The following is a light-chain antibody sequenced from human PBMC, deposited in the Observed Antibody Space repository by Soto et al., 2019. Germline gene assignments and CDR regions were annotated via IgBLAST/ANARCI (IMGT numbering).Light chain of an antibody. CDR2: GAS. V-gene: IGKV3-15*01. CDR1: QSVSSN. Sequence: EIVMTQSPATLSVSPGERATLSCRASQSVSSNLAWYQQKPGQAPRPHIFGASTRATDIPARFSGSGSGTEFTLTISSLQSEDFAVYYCQQYNNWPRTFGQGTKVEIK. J-gene: IGKJ1*01. CDR3: QQYNNWPRT.